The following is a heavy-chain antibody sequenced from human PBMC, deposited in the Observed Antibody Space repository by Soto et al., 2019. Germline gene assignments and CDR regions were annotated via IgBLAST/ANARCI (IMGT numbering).Heavy chain of an antibody. CDR2: ILPIFGTA. V-gene: IGHV1-69*14. J-gene: IGHJ3*02. D-gene: IGHD3-10*01. CDR3: ARGHEFGGKSDAFDI. Sequence: QVQLVQSGAEVKKPGSSVKVSCKASGGTFSTSSINWLRQAPGQRPEWMGNILPIFGTADYAQKFRDRVTITADKSPNTAYMELRSLFSADAAVYCCARGHEFGGKSDAFDIWGQGTGVTVSS. CDR1: GGTFSTSS.